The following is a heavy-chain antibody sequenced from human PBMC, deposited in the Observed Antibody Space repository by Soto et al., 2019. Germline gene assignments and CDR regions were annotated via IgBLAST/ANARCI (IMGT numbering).Heavy chain of an antibody. Sequence: QVQLVQSGAEVKKPGSSVQVSCKASGVTFSSYTISWVRQAPGQGLEWMGRIIPILGIANYAQKFQGRVTITADKSTSTDYMELSSLRSEDTAVYYCARVDYGSGTPWFDPWGQGTLVTVSS. D-gene: IGHD3-10*01. V-gene: IGHV1-69*02. CDR3: ARVDYGSGTPWFDP. CDR1: GVTFSSYT. CDR2: IIPILGIA. J-gene: IGHJ5*02.